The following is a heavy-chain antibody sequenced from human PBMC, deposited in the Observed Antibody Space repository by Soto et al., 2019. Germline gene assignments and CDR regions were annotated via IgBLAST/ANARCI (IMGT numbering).Heavy chain of an antibody. J-gene: IGHJ6*02. CDR1: GGSVSSGSYY. Sequence: KPSETLSLTCTVSGGSVSSGSYYWSWIRQPPGKGLEWIGYIYYSGSTNYNPSLKSRVTISVDTSKNQFSLKLSSVTAADTAVYYCAADRKPLTLYYYDYYGMDVWGQGTTVTV. V-gene: IGHV4-61*01. CDR2: IYYSGST. D-gene: IGHD3-16*02. CDR3: AADRKPLTLYYYDYYGMDV.